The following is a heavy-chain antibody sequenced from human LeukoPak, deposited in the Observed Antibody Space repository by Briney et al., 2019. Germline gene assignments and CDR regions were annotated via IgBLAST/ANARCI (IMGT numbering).Heavy chain of an antibody. CDR2: INPSGGST. V-gene: IGHV1-46*01. CDR1: GYTFTSYY. J-gene: IGHJ4*02. CDR3: ARDGPNSSSAKTGTTGSFDY. Sequence: HEASVKVSCKASGYTFTSYYMHWVRQAPGQGLEWMGIINPSGGSTSYAQKFQGRVTMTRDMSTSTVYMELSSLRSEDTAVYYCARDGPNSSSAKTGTTGSFDYWGQGTLVTVSS. D-gene: IGHD1-1*01.